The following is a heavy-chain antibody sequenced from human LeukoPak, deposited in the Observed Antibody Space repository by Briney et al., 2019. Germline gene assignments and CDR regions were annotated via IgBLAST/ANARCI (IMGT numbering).Heavy chain of an antibody. V-gene: IGHV3-21*01. CDR2: ISSSRSYI. CDR1: GFTFSSYS. J-gene: IGHJ5*02. CDR3: ARDSSGWT. D-gene: IGHD6-19*01. Sequence: PGGSLRLSCAASGFTFSSYSMNWVRQAPGKGLEWVSSISSSRSYIYYADSVKGRFTISRDNAKNSLYLQMSSLRAEDTAVYYCARDSSGWTWGQGTLVTVSS.